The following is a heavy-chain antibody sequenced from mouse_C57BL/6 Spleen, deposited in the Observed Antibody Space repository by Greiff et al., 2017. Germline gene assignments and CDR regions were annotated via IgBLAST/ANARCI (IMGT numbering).Heavy chain of an antibody. CDR3: ARGTIYYDYDSYYAMDY. Sequence: EVHLVESGGGLVKPGGSLKLSCAASGFTFSDYGMHWVRQAPEKGLEWVAYISSGSSTIYYADTVKGRFTISRDNAKNTLFLQMTSLRSEDTAMYYCARGTIYYDYDSYYAMDYWGQGTSVTVSS. CDR2: ISSGSSTI. CDR1: GFTFSDYG. D-gene: IGHD2-4*01. J-gene: IGHJ4*01. V-gene: IGHV5-17*01.